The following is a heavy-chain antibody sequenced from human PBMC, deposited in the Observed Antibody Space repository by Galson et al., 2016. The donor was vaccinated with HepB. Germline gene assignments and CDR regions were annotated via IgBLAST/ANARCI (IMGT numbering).Heavy chain of an antibody. J-gene: IGHJ4*02. Sequence: SLRLSCAASGFTFSRHCMHWVRQAPGKGLVCVSRLESDGSSTYYADSVKGRFTISRDNAKNTLYLQMNSLRAEDTAVYYCRIGAAGIDYWGQGTLVTVSS. D-gene: IGHD6-13*01. V-gene: IGHV3-74*01. CDR2: LESDGSST. CDR3: RIGAAGIDY. CDR1: GFTFSRHC.